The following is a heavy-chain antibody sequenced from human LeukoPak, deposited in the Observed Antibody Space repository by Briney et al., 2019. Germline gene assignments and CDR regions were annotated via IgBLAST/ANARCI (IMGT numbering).Heavy chain of an antibody. CDR1: GFTFSSYA. V-gene: IGHV3-23*01. J-gene: IGHJ4*02. D-gene: IGHD3-10*01. Sequence: GGSLRLSCAASGFTFSSYAMSWVRQAPGKGLEWVSGISGSGGGTYYADSVKGRFTISRDNSKNRLYLQMNSLRAEDTAVYYCAKRPRGNYLDPFDYWGQGTLVTVSS. CDR2: ISGSGGGT. CDR3: AKRPRGNYLDPFDY.